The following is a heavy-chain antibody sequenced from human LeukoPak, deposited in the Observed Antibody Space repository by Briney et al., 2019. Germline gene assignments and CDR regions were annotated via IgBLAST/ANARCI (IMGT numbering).Heavy chain of an antibody. V-gene: IGHV4-34*01. CDR1: GGSFSGYY. CDR2: INHSGSS. J-gene: IGHJ1*01. Sequence: PSETLSLTCAVYGGSFSGYYWSWIRQPPGKGLEWIGEINHSGSSSYNPSLKSRVTISVDTSKNQFSLKLSSVTAADTAVYYCARGEDGDYYFQHWGQGTLVTVS. CDR3: ARGEDGDYYFQH. D-gene: IGHD4-17*01.